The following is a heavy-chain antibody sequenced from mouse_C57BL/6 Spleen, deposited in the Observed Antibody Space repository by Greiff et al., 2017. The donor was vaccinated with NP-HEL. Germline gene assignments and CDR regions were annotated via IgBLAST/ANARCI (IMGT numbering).Heavy chain of an antibody. CDR2: IYPGDGDT. CDR1: GYAFSSYW. J-gene: IGHJ3*01. V-gene: IGHV1-80*01. D-gene: IGHD1-1*01. Sequence: VQLQQSGAELVKPGASVKISCKASGYAFSSYWMNWVKQRPGKGLEWIGQIYPGDGDTNYNGKFKGKATLTADKSSSTAYMQLSSLSSEDSAVYFCARGSYYGSSLAWFAYWGQGTLVTVSA. CDR3: ARGSYYGSSLAWFAY.